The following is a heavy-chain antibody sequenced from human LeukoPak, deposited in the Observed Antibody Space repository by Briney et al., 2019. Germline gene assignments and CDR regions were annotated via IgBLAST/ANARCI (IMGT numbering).Heavy chain of an antibody. CDR3: AKARYCDSTTCRYYGMDV. CDR2: INSDGIST. D-gene: IGHD2-2*01. CDR1: GFTFSNYW. Sequence: GGSLRLPCAASGFTFSNYWMHWVRQAPGKGLVWVSHINSDGISTSYADSVKGRFTISRDNAKNTLYLQMNSLRAEDTAVYYCAKARYCDSTTCRYYGMDVWGQGTTVTVSS. V-gene: IGHV3-74*01. J-gene: IGHJ6*02.